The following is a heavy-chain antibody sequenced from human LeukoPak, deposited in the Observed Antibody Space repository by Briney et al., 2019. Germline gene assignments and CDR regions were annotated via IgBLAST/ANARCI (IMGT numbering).Heavy chain of an antibody. Sequence: PETLSLTCAVYGGSFSGYYWNWTRQPPGKGLEWIGEINHSGTTSYNPSLKSRVTISVDTSKNHFSLKLSSVTAADTAVYYCARGVGSIAADYFDYWGQGTLVTVSS. V-gene: IGHV4-34*01. CDR3: ARGVGSIAADYFDY. J-gene: IGHJ4*02. CDR2: INHSGTT. CDR1: GGSFSGYY. D-gene: IGHD6-13*01.